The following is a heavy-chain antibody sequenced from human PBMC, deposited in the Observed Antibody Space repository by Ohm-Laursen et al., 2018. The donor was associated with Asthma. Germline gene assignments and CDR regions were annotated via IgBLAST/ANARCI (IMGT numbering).Heavy chain of an antibody. Sequence: VASVKVSCKASGYTFTSYGISWVRQAPGQGLEWMGWISAYNGSTNYAQKLQGRVTMTTDTSTSTAYMELSSLRSEDTAVYYCARETDEYGMDVWGQGTTVTVSS. V-gene: IGHV1-18*04. CDR1: GYTFTSYG. CDR3: ARETDEYGMDV. J-gene: IGHJ6*02. CDR2: ISAYNGST.